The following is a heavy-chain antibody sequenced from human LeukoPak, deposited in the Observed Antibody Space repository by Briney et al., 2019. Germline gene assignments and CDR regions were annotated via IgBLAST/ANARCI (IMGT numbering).Heavy chain of an antibody. CDR1: GFTFSSYG. CDR3: AKGPYYYDSSGYYYTDYFDY. D-gene: IGHD3-22*01. Sequence: PGRSLRLSCAASGFTFSSYGMHWVRQAPGKGLEWVAVISYDGSNKYYADSVKGRFTISRDNSKNTLYLQMNSLRAEDTAVHYCAKGPYYYDSSGYYYTDYFDYWGQGTLVTVSS. V-gene: IGHV3-30*18. CDR2: ISYDGSNK. J-gene: IGHJ4*02.